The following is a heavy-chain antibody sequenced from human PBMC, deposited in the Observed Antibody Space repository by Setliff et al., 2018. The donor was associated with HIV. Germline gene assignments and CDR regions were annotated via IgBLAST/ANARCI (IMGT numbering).Heavy chain of an antibody. V-gene: IGHV4-30-4*08. CDR1: GGSISSGDYY. Sequence: SETLSLTCTVSGGSISSGDYYWSWIRQPPGKGLEWIGYIYYSGPTSYNPSLRRRVTISVDTSKTQFSLKLSSVTAAETAVYYCAREGGDAGSYLDYYYGMDVWGQGTTVTVSS. D-gene: IGHD3-10*01. J-gene: IGHJ6*02. CDR3: AREGGDAGSYLDYYYGMDV. CDR2: IYYSGPT.